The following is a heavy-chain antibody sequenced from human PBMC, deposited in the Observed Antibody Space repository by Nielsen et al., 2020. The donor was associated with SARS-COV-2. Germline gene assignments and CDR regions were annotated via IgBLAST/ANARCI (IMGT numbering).Heavy chain of an antibody. CDR3: ARGRDRTNHFDY. CDR2: IGGNGRNI. V-gene: IGHV3-48*03. J-gene: IGHJ4*02. Sequence: GRPLRPSFPPPGFPSMSNEMNWARQPPGKALEWLSYIGGNGRNILYADSVKGRFTISRDNAENSLSLQMSSLKAEDTAVNFCARGRDRTNHFDYWGQGTLVTVSS. D-gene: IGHD1-14*01. CDR1: GFPSMSNE.